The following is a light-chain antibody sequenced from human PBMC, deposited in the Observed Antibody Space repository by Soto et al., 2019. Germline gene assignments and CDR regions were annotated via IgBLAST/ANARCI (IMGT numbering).Light chain of an antibody. CDR3: TSYTSTTTPYV. J-gene: IGLJ1*01. CDR2: DVY. CDR1: SSDVGRYTY. V-gene: IGLV2-14*01. Sequence: VLTQPASVSGSPGQSITISCAGTSSDVGRYTYVSWYQQHPGKAPKLIIYDVYNRPSGVSNRFSGSKSGNTASLTISGLQAEDGVNYSCTSYTSTTTPYVFGGGTKVTV.